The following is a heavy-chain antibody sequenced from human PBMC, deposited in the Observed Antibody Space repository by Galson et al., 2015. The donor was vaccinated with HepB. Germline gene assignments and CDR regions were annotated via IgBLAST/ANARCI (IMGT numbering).Heavy chain of an antibody. CDR2: ISYDGSNK. Sequence: SLRLSCAASGFTFSSYAMHWVRQAPGKELEWVAVISYDGSNKYYADSVKGRFTISRDNSKNTLYLQMNSLRAEDTAVYYCARASRGGATYYFDYWGQGTLVTVSS. CDR3: ARASRGGATYYFDY. CDR1: GFTFSSYA. V-gene: IGHV3-30-3*01. J-gene: IGHJ4*02. D-gene: IGHD1-26*01.